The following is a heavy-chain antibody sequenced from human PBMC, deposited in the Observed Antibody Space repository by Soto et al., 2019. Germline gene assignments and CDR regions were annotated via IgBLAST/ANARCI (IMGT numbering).Heavy chain of an antibody. Sequence: GGSLRLSCVGSGFSFSNNGMHWVRQTPGKGLEWVAFMSYDGSDTSYADSVKGRFTISRDNSKNTLFLHMSNLRAEATAMYYCTIVRVADSALDHWGQGTLVTVSS. CDR1: GFSFSNNG. D-gene: IGHD3-10*02. J-gene: IGHJ4*02. CDR2: MSYDGSDT. V-gene: IGHV3-30*02. CDR3: TIVRVADSALDH.